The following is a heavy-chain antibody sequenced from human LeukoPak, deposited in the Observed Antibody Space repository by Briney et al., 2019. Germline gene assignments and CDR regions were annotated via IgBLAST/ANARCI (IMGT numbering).Heavy chain of an antibody. V-gene: IGHV3-30*02. CDR1: GFSFSTSG. CDR3: ARVGELGFDY. D-gene: IGHD3-10*01. CDR2: IQYDESYK. J-gene: IGHJ4*02. Sequence: GGSLRLSCAASGFSFSTSGMHWVRQAPGKGLEWVAFIQYDESYKYYVDSVKGRFTISRDNSKNTLYLQMNSLRAEDTAVYYCARVGELGFDYWGQGTLVTVSS.